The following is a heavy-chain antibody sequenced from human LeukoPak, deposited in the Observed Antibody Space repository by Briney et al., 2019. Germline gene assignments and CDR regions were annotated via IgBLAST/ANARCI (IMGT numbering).Heavy chain of an antibody. D-gene: IGHD1-1*01. CDR1: GFTFSNYW. J-gene: IGHJ4*02. Sequence: GGSLRLSCAASGFTFSNYWMSWVRQAPGKGLEWVASIKQDGSEKNYVDSVRGRFIISRDNAKTSLYLQMNSLRAEDTAVYYCARDRYNGGQGALVTVSS. CDR2: IKQDGSEK. CDR3: ARDRYN. V-gene: IGHV3-7*01.